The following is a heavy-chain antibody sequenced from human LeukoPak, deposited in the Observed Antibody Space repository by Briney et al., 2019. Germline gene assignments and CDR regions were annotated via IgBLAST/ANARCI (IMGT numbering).Heavy chain of an antibody. CDR1: GFTVSSNY. D-gene: IGHD3-10*01. CDR2: IYSGGST. J-gene: IGHJ4*02. CDR3: ARDLEGSGSFYRPSYDY. V-gene: IGHV3-53*01. Sequence: GGSLRLSCAASGFTVSSNYMSWVRQAPGKGLEWVSSIYSGGSTFYADSVKGRFTISRDNAKNSLYLQMNSLRAEDTAVYYCARDLEGSGSFYRPSYDYWGQGTLVTVSS.